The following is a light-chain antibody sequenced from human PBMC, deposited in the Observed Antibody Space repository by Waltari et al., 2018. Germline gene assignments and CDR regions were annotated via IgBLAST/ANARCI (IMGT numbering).Light chain of an antibody. CDR1: SGSVSANSY. CDR3: VLYVGSGIKV. CDR2: STH. V-gene: IGLV8-61*01. Sequence: QTVVTQEPTLSVSPGATVTLTCGLNSGSVSANSYPSWFQQTPGQAPRTLIYSTHIHSSGVPDRFSGSIVGNKAALTITGAQAEDECLYYWVLYVGSGIKVFGGGTKLTVL. J-gene: IGLJ2*01.